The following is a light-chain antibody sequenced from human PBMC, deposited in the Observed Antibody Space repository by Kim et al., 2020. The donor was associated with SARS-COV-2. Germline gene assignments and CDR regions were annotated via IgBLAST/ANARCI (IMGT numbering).Light chain of an antibody. V-gene: IGKV3-20*01. J-gene: IGKJ2*01. Sequence: EIVLTQSPGTLSLSPGERATLSCRASQSVSSSYLAWYQQRPGQAPRLLIYGASSRATDIPDRFSGSGSGTDFTLTISRLEPEDFAVYYCQQYSSSLYTFGQGTKLEI. CDR3: QQYSSSLYT. CDR2: GAS. CDR1: QSVSSSY.